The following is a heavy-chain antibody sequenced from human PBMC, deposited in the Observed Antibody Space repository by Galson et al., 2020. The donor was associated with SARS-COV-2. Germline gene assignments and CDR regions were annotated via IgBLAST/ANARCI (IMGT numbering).Heavy chain of an antibody. Sequence: ASVKVSCKASGYTFSTYGINWVRQAPGQGLEWMGWINTNTGNPTYAQGFTGRFVFSLDTSVSTAYLQISSLKAEDTAVYYCARVADTTGSYWFDPWGQGTLVTVSS. J-gene: IGHJ5*02. CDR3: ARVADTTGSYWFDP. CDR2: INTNTGNP. CDR1: GYTFSTYG. D-gene: IGHD3-22*01. V-gene: IGHV7-4-1*02.